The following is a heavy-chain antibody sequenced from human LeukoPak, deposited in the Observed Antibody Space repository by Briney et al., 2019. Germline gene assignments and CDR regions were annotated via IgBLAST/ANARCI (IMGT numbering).Heavy chain of an antibody. Sequence: GGSLRLSCTASGFTFTDYGMSWVRQAPGKGLEWLAFIRSKAYGGTTEYAASVKGRFTISREDSKSVAYLQMNSLKTEDTAVYYCTRDVESDSGGMDVWGQGTTVTVSS. CDR2: IRSKAYGGTT. J-gene: IGHJ6*02. D-gene: IGHD2-21*02. V-gene: IGHV3-49*04. CDR1: GFTFTDYG. CDR3: TRDVESDSGGMDV.